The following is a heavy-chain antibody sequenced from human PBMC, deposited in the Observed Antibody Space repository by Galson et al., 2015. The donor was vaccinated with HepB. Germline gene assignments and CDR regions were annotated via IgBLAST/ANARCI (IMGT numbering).Heavy chain of an antibody. CDR2: INPNGGST. J-gene: IGHJ5*02. Sequence: SVKVSCKASGYTFTNYHMHWVRQVPGQGLQWMGIINPNGGSTTYPQKFQGRVTMTRDTSTNTVYIEVSSLRSEDTAMYYCVRDNCSSNIRSAGANYFDPWGQGTLVTVSS. CDR3: VRDNCSSNIRSAGANYFDP. D-gene: IGHD2-2*01. CDR1: GYTFTNYH. V-gene: IGHV1-46*03.